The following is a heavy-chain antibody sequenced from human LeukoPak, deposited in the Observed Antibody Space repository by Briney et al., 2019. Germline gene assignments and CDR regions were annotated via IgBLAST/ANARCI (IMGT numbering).Heavy chain of an antibody. CDR2: VYASGST. V-gene: IGHV4-4*07. D-gene: IGHD3-10*01. CDR3: SRGPFGTDFDY. J-gene: IGHJ4*02. CDR1: GGSISSYY. Sequence: SETLSLTCSVSGGSISSYYWNWIRQPAGKGLEWIGRVYASGSTTYNPSLKTRVTMSVDTSKNQISLRVSSVTAADTAIYYCSRGPFGTDFDYWGQGTLVTVSS.